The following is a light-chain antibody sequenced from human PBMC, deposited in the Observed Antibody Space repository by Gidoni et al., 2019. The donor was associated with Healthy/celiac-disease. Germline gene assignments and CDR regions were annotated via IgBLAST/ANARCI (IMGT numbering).Light chain of an antibody. V-gene: IGLV2-11*01. CDR3: CSYAGSYTLV. CDR1: SSDVGGYTY. J-gene: IGLJ2*01. Sequence: QSALTQPRSVSGSPGQSVTTSCTGTSSDVGGYTYVSWYQQHPGKAPKLIIYDVSKRPSGVPDRFSGSKSGNTASLTISGLQAEDEADYYCCSYAGSYTLVFGGGTKLTVL. CDR2: DVS.